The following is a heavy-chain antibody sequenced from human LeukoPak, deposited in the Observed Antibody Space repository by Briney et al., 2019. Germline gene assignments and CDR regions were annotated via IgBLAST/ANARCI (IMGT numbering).Heavy chain of an antibody. J-gene: IGHJ4*02. Sequence: GGSLRLSCTASGFTFNSYRMNWVRQAPGKGLEWVSSISSRSNSKYYADSVKGRVTISRDNAKNSVSLQMNSLRDADTALYYCVRAGGDYPFDYGGQGTLVTVSS. D-gene: IGHD2-21*02. CDR3: VRAGGDYPFDY. CDR1: GFTFNSYR. CDR2: ISSRSNSK. V-gene: IGHV3-21*01.